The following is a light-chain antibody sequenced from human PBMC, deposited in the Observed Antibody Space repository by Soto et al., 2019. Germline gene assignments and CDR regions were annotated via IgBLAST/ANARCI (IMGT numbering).Light chain of an antibody. CDR3: QQYGRTLT. J-gene: IGKJ4*01. CDR2: GAS. Sequence: EIVLTQSPGTLSLSPGERATLSYRASQSVSSSYLAWYQQKPGQAPRLLIYGASSRATGIPDRFSGSGSGTDFTLTISRLEPEDFAVYYCQQYGRTLTFGGGTKVEIK. V-gene: IGKV3-20*01. CDR1: QSVSSSY.